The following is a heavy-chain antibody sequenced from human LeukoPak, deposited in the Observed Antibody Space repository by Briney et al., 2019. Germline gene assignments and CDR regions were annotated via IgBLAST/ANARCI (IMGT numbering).Heavy chain of an antibody. CDR1: GFTFSSDA. Sequence: GGSLRLSCAASGFTFSSDAMSWVRQAPGKGLEWVSAISGSGGSTYYADSVKGRFTISRDNSKNTLYLQMNSLRAEDTAVYYCAKDLYSGYAYRSFDYWGQGTLVTVSS. D-gene: IGHD5-12*01. CDR2: ISGSGGST. J-gene: IGHJ4*02. V-gene: IGHV3-23*01. CDR3: AKDLYSGYAYRSFDY.